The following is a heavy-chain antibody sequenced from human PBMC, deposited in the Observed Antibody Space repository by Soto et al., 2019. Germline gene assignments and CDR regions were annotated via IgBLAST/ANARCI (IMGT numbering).Heavy chain of an antibody. J-gene: IGHJ3*02. CDR2: ISYSFSAV. CDR1: GFTLGDYS. D-gene: IGHD6-19*01. Sequence: GGSLRLSCAASGFTLGDYSMDWVRQAPGKGLEWVSYISYSFSAVQYADSVKGRFTISRDNAKNSLYLQMNSLRDEDTAMYYCARLKFASGSYGDAFDIWGQGTLVTVSS. V-gene: IGHV3-48*02. CDR3: ARLKFASGSYGDAFDI.